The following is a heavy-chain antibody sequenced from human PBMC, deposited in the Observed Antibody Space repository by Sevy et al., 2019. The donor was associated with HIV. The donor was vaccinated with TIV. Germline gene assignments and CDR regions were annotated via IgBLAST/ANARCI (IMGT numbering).Heavy chain of an antibody. D-gene: IGHD3-3*01. CDR3: LKLSSVTAADTAVYYCARGGTLRFLEWLSNWFDP. CDR2: IYHNGST. Sequence: SETLSLTCAVSGYSISSGYHWGWIRQPPGKGLEWIGSIYHNGSTYYNPSLKSRVTISVDTSKNQFSLSRVTKSVDTSQNQFSLKLSSVTAADTAVYYCARGGTLRFLEWLSNWFDPWGQGTLVTVSS. CDR1: GYSISSGYH. V-gene: IGHV4-38-2*01. J-gene: IGHJ5*02.